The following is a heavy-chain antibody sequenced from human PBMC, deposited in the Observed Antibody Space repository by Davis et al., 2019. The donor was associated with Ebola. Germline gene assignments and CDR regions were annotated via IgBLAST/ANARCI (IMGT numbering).Heavy chain of an antibody. CDR2: IGTAGDT. V-gene: IGHV3-13*01. J-gene: IGHJ6*04. CDR1: GFTFSSYD. D-gene: IGHD2-2*01. Sequence: GESLKISCAASGFTFSSYDMHWVRQATGKGLEWVSAIGTAGDTYYPGSVKGRFTISRENAKNSLYLQMNSLRAGDTAVYYCARGSCSSTSCPSNYYYGMDVWGKGTTVTVSS. CDR3: ARGSCSSTSCPSNYYYGMDV.